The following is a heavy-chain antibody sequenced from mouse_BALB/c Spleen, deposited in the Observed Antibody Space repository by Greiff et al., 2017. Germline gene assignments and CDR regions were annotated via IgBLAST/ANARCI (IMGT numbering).Heavy chain of an antibody. CDR2: ISSGGGST. CDR1: GFAFSSYD. Sequence: DVMLVESGGGLVKPGGSLKLSCAASGFAFSSYDMSWVRQTPEKRLEWVAYISSGGGSTYYPDTVKGRFTISRDNAKNTLYLQMSSLKSEDTAMYYCARHTTARATWFAYWGQGTLVTVSA. V-gene: IGHV5-12-1*01. CDR3: ARHTTARATWFAY. D-gene: IGHD3-1*01. J-gene: IGHJ3*01.